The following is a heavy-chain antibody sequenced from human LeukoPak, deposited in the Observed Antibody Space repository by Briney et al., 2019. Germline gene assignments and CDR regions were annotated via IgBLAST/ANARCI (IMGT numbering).Heavy chain of an antibody. CDR2: ISGSGGST. CDR3: AKGPDAFIAAAGDY. CDR1: GCTFSSYA. D-gene: IGHD6-13*01. Sequence: GGSLRLSCAASGCTFSSYAMSWVRQAPGKGLEWVSAISGSGGSTYYADSVKGRFTISRDNSKNTLYLQMNSLRAEDTAVYYCAKGPDAFIAAAGDYWGQGTLVTVSS. J-gene: IGHJ4*02. V-gene: IGHV3-23*01.